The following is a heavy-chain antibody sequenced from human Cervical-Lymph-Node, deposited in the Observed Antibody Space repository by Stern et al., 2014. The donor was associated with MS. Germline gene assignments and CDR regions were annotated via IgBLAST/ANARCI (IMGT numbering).Heavy chain of an antibody. CDR2: ISYIGST. CDR3: ARSDRLWGSFDY. CDR1: GASISTVGYS. Sequence: QVQLQESGPGLVKPSQTLSLTCTVSGASISTVGYSWSWIRQHPGKGLEWIAYISYIGSTYYNPSLKSRVSISADTSKNQFSLNLTSVTAADTALYYCARSDRLWGSFDYWGQGTLVAVSS. J-gene: IGHJ4*02. V-gene: IGHV4-31*03. D-gene: IGHD3-16*01.